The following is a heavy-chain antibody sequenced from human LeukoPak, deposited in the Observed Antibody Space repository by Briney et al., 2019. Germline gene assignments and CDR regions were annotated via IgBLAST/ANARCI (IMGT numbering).Heavy chain of an antibody. CDR3: ASTSGSYVFDY. J-gene: IGHJ4*02. D-gene: IGHD1-26*01. V-gene: IGHV4-59*01. CDR2: IYYSGRT. Sequence: ASETLSLTCTVSGGSISSYYWSWVRQAPGKELEWIAYIYYSGRTNYNPSLKSRVTMSIDTSKNYFPLNLSSVTAADTAVYYCASTSGSYVFDYWGQGILVTVSS. CDR1: GGSISSYY.